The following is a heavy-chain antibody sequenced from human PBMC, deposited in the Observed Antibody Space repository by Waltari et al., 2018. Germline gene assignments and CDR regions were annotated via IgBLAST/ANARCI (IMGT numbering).Heavy chain of an antibody. V-gene: IGHV4-39*01. CDR3: ATYIGASVGTAAFDV. D-gene: IGHD5-12*01. J-gene: IGHJ3*01. CDR2: VSYSGTT. Sequence: QLQLQECGPSVVRPPDSMAPLLTVSCAILTSYRHYWAWIRQSPGQGLAWIGTVSYSGTTYIIPSLKSRVSVSRDTSKNQVSLILGSVTAADMAVYYCATYIGASVGTAAFDVWGQGTMVTVSS. CDR1: CAILTSYRHY.